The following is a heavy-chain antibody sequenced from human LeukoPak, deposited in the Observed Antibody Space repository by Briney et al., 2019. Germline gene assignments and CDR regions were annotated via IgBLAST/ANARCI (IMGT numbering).Heavy chain of an antibody. J-gene: IGHJ4*02. CDR2: IYYSGST. Sequence: SETLSLTCTVSGGSVSSGSYYWSWIRQPPGKGLEWIGYIYYSGSTNYNPSLKSRVTISVDTPKNQFSLKLSSVTAADTAVYYCASSNYDFWSGYYPPFDYWGQGTLVTVSS. CDR3: ASSNYDFWSGYYPPFDY. CDR1: GGSVSSGSYY. V-gene: IGHV4-61*01. D-gene: IGHD3-3*01.